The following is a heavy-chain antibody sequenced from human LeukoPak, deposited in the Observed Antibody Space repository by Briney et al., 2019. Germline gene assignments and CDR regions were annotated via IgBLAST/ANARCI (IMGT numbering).Heavy chain of an antibody. CDR2: IKQDGSEK. Sequence: PAGSLRLSCAASGLTFNNYWMNWLRQAPGKGLEWLANIKQDGSEKKYVDSVKGRLTISRDNAKNSLYLQMNSLRAEDTAVYYCARGVRTIAARPPYFDYWGQGTLVTVSS. CDR3: ARGVRTIAARPPYFDY. J-gene: IGHJ4*02. D-gene: IGHD6-6*01. V-gene: IGHV3-7*04. CDR1: GLTFNNYW.